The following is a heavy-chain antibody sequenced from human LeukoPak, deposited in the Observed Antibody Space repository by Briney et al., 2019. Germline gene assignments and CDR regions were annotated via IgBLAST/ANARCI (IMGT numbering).Heavy chain of an antibody. CDR3: HVETDY. V-gene: IGHV4-34*01. J-gene: IGHJ4*02. Sequence: SETLSLTCAVYGGSFSGYYRTWIRQPPGKGLEWIGEINHSGSTNFNPSLKSRVTISVDTSKKQFSLKLSSVTAADTAVYYCHVETDYWGQGTLGTVSS. CDR2: INHSGST. D-gene: IGHD1-1*01. CDR1: GGSFSGYY.